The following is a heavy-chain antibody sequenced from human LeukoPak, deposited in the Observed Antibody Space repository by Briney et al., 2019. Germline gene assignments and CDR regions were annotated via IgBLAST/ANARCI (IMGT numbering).Heavy chain of an antibody. CDR2: IYSDGST. V-gene: IGHV3-66*01. CDR1: GLIVSRNY. CDR3: ARVTPPTD. J-gene: IGHJ4*02. D-gene: IGHD1-14*01. Sequence: GGSLRLSCAAPGLIVSRNYMTWVRQAPGKGLEWLSVIYSDGSTHCADSVKGRFIISRDNSKNTLYLQMNTLRAEDTAVYYCARVTPPTDWGQGTRVTVSS.